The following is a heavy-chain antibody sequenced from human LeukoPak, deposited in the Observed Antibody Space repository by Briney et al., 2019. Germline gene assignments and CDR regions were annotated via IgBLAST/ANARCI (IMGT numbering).Heavy chain of an antibody. D-gene: IGHD2-2*01. Sequence: SETLSLTFPVFGVSVTTRGYYGAWIRPPPGRGLEWIGSISYSGITYYKPSLRGRVTISGDTAKNQFSLKLSSVTAADTAVYYCARHNDYASLMDVWGQGTTVTVS. CDR2: ISYSGIT. J-gene: IGHJ6*02. CDR3: ARHNDYASLMDV. V-gene: IGHV4-39*01. CDR1: GVSVTTRGYY.